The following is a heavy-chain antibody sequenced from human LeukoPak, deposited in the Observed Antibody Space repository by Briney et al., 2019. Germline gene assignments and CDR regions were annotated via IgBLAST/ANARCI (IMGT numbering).Heavy chain of an antibody. J-gene: IGHJ3*01. V-gene: IGHV4-39*01. CDR3: ARNPPNYYDSSGRMGAFDV. CDR1: GGFISSGGYY. CDR2: VHHSGIT. Sequence: PSETLSLTCVVSGGFISSGGYYWGWIRHPPEKGLEWIGSVHHSGITYYNTSLKSRVTISVDKSKNQFSLDLTSVTAADTAVYYCARNPPNYYDSSGRMGAFDVWGQGTMVTVSS. D-gene: IGHD3-22*01.